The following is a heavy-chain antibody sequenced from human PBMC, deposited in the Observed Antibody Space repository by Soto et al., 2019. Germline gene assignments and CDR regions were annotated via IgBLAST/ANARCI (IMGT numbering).Heavy chain of an antibody. J-gene: IGHJ3*02. D-gene: IGHD1-1*01. V-gene: IGHV4-34*01. Sequence: QVQLQQWGAGLLKPSETLSLTCAVYGGSVSGANYYWSWIRQPPGKGLEWIGEMSHSGGTHFNPSLKSRVSLSVETSTNQFSLKMSSVTAADTALYYCARVERGTATTVVDAFDIWGPGTMVTVSS. CDR3: ARVERGTATTVVDAFDI. CDR1: GGSVSGANYY. CDR2: MSHSGGT.